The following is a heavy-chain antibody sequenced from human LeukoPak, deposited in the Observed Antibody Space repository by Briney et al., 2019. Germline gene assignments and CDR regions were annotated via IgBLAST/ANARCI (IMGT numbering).Heavy chain of an antibody. CDR2: IYPRDGST. V-gene: IGHV1-46*01. CDR3: ARDQEGFDY. J-gene: IGHJ4*02. Sequence: EASVKVSCTASGYTFTSNYIHWVRQAPGQGLEWMGMIYPRDGSTSYAQKFQGRVTVTRDASTSTVHMKLSGLRSEDTAVYYCARDQEGFDYWGQGTLVTVSS. CDR1: GYTFTSNY.